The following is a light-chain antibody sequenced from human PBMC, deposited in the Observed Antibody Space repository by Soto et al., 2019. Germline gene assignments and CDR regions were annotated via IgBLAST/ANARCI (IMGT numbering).Light chain of an antibody. V-gene: IGKV1-6*01. CDR1: QGIRND. CDR3: LQDHDYPLT. CDR2: AAS. Sequence: AIQVTQSPSSLSASVGDRVTITCRTSQGIRNDLGWYQQKPGKAPKFLIYAASDLQSGVPSRFSGSGSGTDFTLTISSLQPEDFATYYCLQDHDYPLTFGGGTKVEIK. J-gene: IGKJ4*01.